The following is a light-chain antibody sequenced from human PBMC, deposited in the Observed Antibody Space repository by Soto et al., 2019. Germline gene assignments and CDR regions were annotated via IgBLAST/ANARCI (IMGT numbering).Light chain of an antibody. CDR1: SSDVGGYSS. CDR2: DVT. CDR3: SSYTSSTTVV. Sequence: QSALTRPASVSGSPGQSITISCTGTSSDVGGYSSVSWYQQHPGKAPKLMVYDVTDRPSGVSNRFSGSKSGNTASLTISGLQAEDEADYYCSSYTSSTTVVFGGGTKLTVL. J-gene: IGLJ2*01. V-gene: IGLV2-14*03.